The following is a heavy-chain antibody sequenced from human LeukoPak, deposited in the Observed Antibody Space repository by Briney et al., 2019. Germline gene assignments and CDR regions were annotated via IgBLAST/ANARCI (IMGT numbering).Heavy chain of an antibody. D-gene: IGHD3-22*01. J-gene: IGHJ4*02. Sequence: GGSLRLSCAASGFTFSSYSMNWVRQAPGKGLEWVSGISWNSGSIGYADSVKGRFTISRDNAKNSLYLQMNSLRAEDTALYYRAKEQYYYDSSGPDYWGQGTLVTVSS. CDR2: ISWNSGSI. CDR1: GFTFSSYS. V-gene: IGHV3-9*01. CDR3: AKEQYYYDSSGPDY.